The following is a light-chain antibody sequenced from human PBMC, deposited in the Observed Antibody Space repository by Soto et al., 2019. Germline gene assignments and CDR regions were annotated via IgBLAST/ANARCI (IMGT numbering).Light chain of an antibody. Sequence: EILMTQSPATLSVSSGERATLSCRASQSVSSDLAWYQHHPGQAPRLLIYGASTRVTGTPHRFSGSGSGTEFTLTITSLQAEDFAVYYCQHYHGWPFTFGQGTKLEMK. CDR3: QHYHGWPFT. CDR1: QSVSSD. V-gene: IGKV3-15*01. CDR2: GAS. J-gene: IGKJ2*01.